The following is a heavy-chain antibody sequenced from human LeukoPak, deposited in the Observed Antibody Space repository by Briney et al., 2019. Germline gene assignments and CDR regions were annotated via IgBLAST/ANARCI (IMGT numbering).Heavy chain of an antibody. V-gene: IGHV1-2*02. CDR1: GYTFTSYG. CDR2: INPNSGGT. J-gene: IGHJ2*01. CDR3: ARGGPVVAATGGYWYFDL. Sequence: ASVKVSCKASGYTFTSYGISWVRQAPGQGLEWMGWINPNSGGTNYAQKFQGRVTMTRDTSISTAYMELSRLRSDDTAVYYCARGGPVVAATGGYWYFDLWGRGTLVTVSS. D-gene: IGHD2-15*01.